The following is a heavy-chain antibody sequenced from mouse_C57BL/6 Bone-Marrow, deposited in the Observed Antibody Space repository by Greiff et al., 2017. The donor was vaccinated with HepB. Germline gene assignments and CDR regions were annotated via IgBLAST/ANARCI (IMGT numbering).Heavy chain of an antibody. V-gene: IGHV1-64*01. D-gene: IGHD1-1*01. J-gene: IGHJ2*01. CDR3: ARPFITTVVATNY. CDR1: GYTFTSYW. Sequence: QVQLQQPGAELVKPGASVKLSCKASGYTFTSYWMHWVKQRPGQGLEWIGMIHPNSGSTNYNEKFKSKSTLTVDKSSSTAYMQLSSLTSEDSAVYYCARPFITTVVATNYWGQDTTLTVSS. CDR2: IHPNSGST.